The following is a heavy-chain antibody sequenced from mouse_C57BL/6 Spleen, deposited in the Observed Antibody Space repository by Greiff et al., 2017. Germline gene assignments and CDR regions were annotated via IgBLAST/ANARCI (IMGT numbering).Heavy chain of an antibody. D-gene: IGHD1-1*01. V-gene: IGHV1-81*01. J-gene: IGHJ2*01. CDR1: GYTFTSYG. CDR2: IYPRSGNT. Sequence: VQLQQSGAELARPGASVKLSCKASGYTFTSYGISWVKQRTGQGLEWIGEIYPRSGNTYYNEKFKGKATLTADKSSSTAYMELRSLTSEDSAVYFCARWGINTVVSYFDYWGQGTTLTVSS. CDR3: ARWGINTVVSYFDY.